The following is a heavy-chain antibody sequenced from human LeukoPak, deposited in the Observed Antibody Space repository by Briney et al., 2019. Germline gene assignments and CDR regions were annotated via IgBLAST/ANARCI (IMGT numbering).Heavy chain of an antibody. CDR3: ARVPVRVQGVIIPYFDY. CDR1: GYTFTGYY. Sequence: ASVKVSCKASGYTFTGYYMHWVRQAPGQGLAWMGWINPNSGGTNYAQKFQGRVTMTRDTSISTAYMELSRLRSDDTAVYYCARVPVRVQGVIIPYFDYWGQGTLVTVSS. J-gene: IGHJ4*02. D-gene: IGHD3-10*01. V-gene: IGHV1-2*02. CDR2: INPNSGGT.